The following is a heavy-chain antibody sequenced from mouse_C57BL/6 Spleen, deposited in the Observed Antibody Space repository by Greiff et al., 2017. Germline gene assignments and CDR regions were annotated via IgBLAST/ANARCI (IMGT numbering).Heavy chain of an antibody. D-gene: IGHD1-1*01. CDR3: ARLHYYSSSYRSPFAY. V-gene: IGHV1-18*01. CDR2: INPNNGGT. Sequence: VQLQQSGPELVKPGASVKIPCKASGYTFTDYNMDWVKQSHGKSLEWIGDINPNNGGTIYNQKFKGKATLTVDKSSSTAYMELRSLTSEDTAVYYCARLHYYSSSYRSPFAYWGQGTLVTVSA. J-gene: IGHJ3*01. CDR1: GYTFTDYN.